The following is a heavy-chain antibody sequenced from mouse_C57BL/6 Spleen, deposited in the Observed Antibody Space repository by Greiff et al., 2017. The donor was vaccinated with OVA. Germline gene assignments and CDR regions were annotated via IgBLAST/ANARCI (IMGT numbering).Heavy chain of an antibody. CDR1: GFTFSSYA. J-gene: IGHJ4*01. V-gene: IGHV5-9-1*02. CDR2: ISSGGDYI. CDR3: TRDDPYYAMDY. Sequence: EVKVVESGEGVVKPGGSLKLSCAASGFTFSSYAMSWVRQTPEKRLEWVAYISSGGDYIYYADTVKGRFTISRDNARNTLYLQMSSLKSEDTAMYYCTRDDPYYAMDYWGQGTSVTVSS.